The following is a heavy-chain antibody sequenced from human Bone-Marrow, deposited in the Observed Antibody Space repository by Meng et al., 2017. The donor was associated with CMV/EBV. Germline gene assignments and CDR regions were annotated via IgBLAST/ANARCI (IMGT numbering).Heavy chain of an antibody. CDR2: INPNSGGT. CDR3: ARPYCSSTSCPPEDDAFDI. D-gene: IGHD2-2*01. J-gene: IGHJ3*02. Sequence: ASVKVSCKASGYTFTGYYMHWVRQAPGQGLEWMRWINPNSGGTNYAQKFQGRVTMTRDTSISTAYMELSRLRSDDTAVYYCARPYCSSTSCPPEDDAFDIWGQGTMVTVSS. CDR1: GYTFTGYY. V-gene: IGHV1-2*02.